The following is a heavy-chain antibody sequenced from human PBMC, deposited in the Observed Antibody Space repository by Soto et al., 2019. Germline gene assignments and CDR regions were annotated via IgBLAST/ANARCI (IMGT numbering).Heavy chain of an antibody. CDR2: ISGSGGST. CDR1: GFTFSSYA. Sequence: EVQLLESGGGLVQPGGSLRLSCAASGFTFSSYAMSWVRQAPGKGLEWVSAISGSGGSTYYADSVKGRFTISRDNSKNTLYLQMNSLRAEDTAVYYCARGDGYNKGLWRYYYGMDVWGQGTTVTVSS. D-gene: IGHD5-12*01. V-gene: IGHV3-23*01. J-gene: IGHJ6*02. CDR3: ARGDGYNKGLWRYYYGMDV.